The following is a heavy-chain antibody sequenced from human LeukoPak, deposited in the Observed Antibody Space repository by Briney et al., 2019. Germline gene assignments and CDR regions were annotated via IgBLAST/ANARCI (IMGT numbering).Heavy chain of an antibody. D-gene: IGHD2-2*01. CDR1: GFTVSSNY. V-gene: IGHV3-21*01. J-gene: IGHJ6*02. Sequence: GGSLRLSCAASGFTVSSNYMNWVRQAPGKGLEWVSSISSSSSYIYYADSVKGRFTISRDNAKNSLYLQMNSLRAEDTAVYYCARYCSSTSCPTYHYGMDVWGQGTTVTVSS. CDR3: ARYCSSTSCPTYHYGMDV. CDR2: ISSSSSYI.